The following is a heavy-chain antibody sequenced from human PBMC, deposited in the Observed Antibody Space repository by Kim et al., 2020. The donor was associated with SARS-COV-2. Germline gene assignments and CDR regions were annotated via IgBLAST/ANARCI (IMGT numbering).Heavy chain of an antibody. V-gene: IGHV3-15*01. CDR1: GFIFSDAW. Sequence: GGSLRLSCVASGFIFSDAWVTWVRQAPGKGLEWVGRIKNKADGGAVLYAASVKDRFTISRDDSKNTTYLEMNNLKTEDSAVYYCSTVATWGRGTSVTVS. J-gene: IGHJ5*02. CDR2: IKNKADGGAV. CDR3: STVAT.